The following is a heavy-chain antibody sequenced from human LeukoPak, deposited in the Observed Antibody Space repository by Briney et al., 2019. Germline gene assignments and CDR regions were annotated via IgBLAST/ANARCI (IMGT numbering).Heavy chain of an antibody. CDR3: ARGGIAAAGPHRGAFDI. D-gene: IGHD6-13*01. Sequence: SETLSLTCTVSGGSISSYYWSWIRQPPGKGLEWIGYIYYSGSTNYNPSLKSRVTISVDTSKNQFSLKLSSVTAADTAVYYCARGGIAAAGPHRGAFDIWGQGTMVTVSS. CDR1: GGSISSYY. CDR2: IYYSGST. V-gene: IGHV4-59*01. J-gene: IGHJ3*02.